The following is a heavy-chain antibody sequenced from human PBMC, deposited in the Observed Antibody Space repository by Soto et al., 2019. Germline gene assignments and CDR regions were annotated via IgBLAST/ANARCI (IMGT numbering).Heavy chain of an antibody. Sequence: ALVKVSCKASGYTFTSYGISWVRQAPGQGLEWMGIINPSGGSTSYAQKFQGRVTMTRDTSTSTVYMELSSLRSEDTAVYYCAVGATSRTNDAFDIWGQGTMVTVSS. D-gene: IGHD1-26*01. CDR2: INPSGGST. CDR1: GYTFTSYG. J-gene: IGHJ3*02. V-gene: IGHV1-46*01. CDR3: AVGATSRTNDAFDI.